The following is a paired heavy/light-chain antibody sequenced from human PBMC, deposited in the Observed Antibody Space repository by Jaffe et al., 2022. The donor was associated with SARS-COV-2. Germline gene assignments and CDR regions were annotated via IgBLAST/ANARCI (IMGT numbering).Heavy chain of an antibody. D-gene: IGHD2-2*01. CDR2: INWDGGTM. CDR3: AKAATTSPRYYFDY. J-gene: IGHJ4*01. Sequence: EVQLVESGGAVVQPGESLRLSCAASGFRFDDYSMHWVRQAPGKGLEWVSLINWDGGTMYYADSVKGRFTISRDNSRNSLYLQMNSLTTEDTALYYCAKAATTSPRYYFDYWGHGTLVTVSS. V-gene: IGHV3-43*01. CDR1: GFRFDDYS.
Light chain of an antibody. Sequence: EIVLTQSPATLSLSPGERATLSCRASQSVSSFLVWYKQKPGQAPRLLIYDASNRATGIPARFSGSGSGTDFTLSISSLEPEDFAVYYCQQRSNWPPTFGGGTKVEIK. CDR1: QSVSSF. V-gene: IGKV3-11*01. J-gene: IGKJ4*01. CDR3: QQRSNWPPT. CDR2: DAS.